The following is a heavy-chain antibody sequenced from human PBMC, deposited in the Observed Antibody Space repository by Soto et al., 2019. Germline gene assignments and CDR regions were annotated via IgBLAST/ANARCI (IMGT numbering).Heavy chain of an antibody. CDR2: ISYDGNNI. D-gene: IGHD3-22*01. Sequence: PGGSLRLSCVASGFTFSSYCMHWVRQAPGKGLEWVALISYDGNNIYYGDSVKGRFTISHDKSQNTLLLQMNGLRAEDTAVYDCAKEIEEVVYYYGTDVWGQGTTVNVSS. J-gene: IGHJ6*02. CDR3: AKEIEEVVYYYGTDV. V-gene: IGHV3-30*18. CDR1: GFTFSSYC.